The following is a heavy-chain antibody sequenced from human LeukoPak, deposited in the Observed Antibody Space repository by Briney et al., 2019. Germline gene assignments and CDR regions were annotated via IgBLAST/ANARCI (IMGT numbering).Heavy chain of an antibody. Sequence: SETLSLTCAVYGRSFSGYYWTWIRQTPGKGLEWIGEINHSGITDYNPSLRSRVTISVDTSKNQFSLKLSSVTAADTAVYYCAKGSSSWSQGTLVTVSS. CDR2: INHSGIT. J-gene: IGHJ4*02. D-gene: IGHD6-13*01. V-gene: IGHV4-34*01. CDR1: GRSFSGYY. CDR3: AKGSSS.